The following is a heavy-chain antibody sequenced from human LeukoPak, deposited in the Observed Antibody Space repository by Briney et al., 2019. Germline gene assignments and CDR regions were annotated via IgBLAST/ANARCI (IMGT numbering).Heavy chain of an antibody. J-gene: IGHJ3*02. CDR1: GFTVSSNY. Sequence: GGSLRLSCAASGFTVSSNYMSWVRQAPGKGLEWVSAISGSGGSTYYADSVKGRFTISRDNSKNTLYLQMNSLRAEDTAVYYCAKGTGYYYDSSGGAFDIWGQGTMVTVSS. CDR2: ISGSGGST. CDR3: AKGTGYYYDSSGGAFDI. D-gene: IGHD3-22*01. V-gene: IGHV3-23*01.